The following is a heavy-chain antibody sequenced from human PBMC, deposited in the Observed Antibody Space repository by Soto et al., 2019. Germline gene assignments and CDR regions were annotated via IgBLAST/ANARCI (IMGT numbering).Heavy chain of an antibody. CDR2: ISYDGSNK. Sequence: QVQVVESGGGVVQPGRSLRLSCVASGFTFSSYGMHWVRQAPGKGLEWVAVISYDGSNKYHADSVKGRFTISRDNSKNTRYLQMNSLRAEDTAVYYCAIGPNYGGNSEGYWGQGTLVTVSS. D-gene: IGHD2-21*02. CDR3: AIGPNYGGNSEGY. V-gene: IGHV3-30*03. CDR1: GFTFSSYG. J-gene: IGHJ4*02.